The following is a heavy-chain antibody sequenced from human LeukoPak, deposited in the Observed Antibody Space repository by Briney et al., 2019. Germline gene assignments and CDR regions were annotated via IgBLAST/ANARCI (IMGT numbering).Heavy chain of an antibody. D-gene: IGHD5-18*01. J-gene: IGHJ6*02. Sequence: PSETLSLTCTVSGGSISSYYWSWIRQPPGKGLEWVGYMYYSGSTNYNPSLKSRVTIFVGKSKNQFSIKPGSVNAAHTAVYYCARRAYSYGYYYGMDVWGQGTTVTVSS. V-gene: IGHV4-59*08. CDR1: GGSISSYY. CDR3: ARRAYSYGYYYGMDV. CDR2: MYYSGST.